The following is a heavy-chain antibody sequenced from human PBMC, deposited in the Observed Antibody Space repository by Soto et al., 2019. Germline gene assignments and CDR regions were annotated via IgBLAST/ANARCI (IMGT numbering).Heavy chain of an antibody. V-gene: IGHV1-18*01. CDR3: ARTVAGYFDS. D-gene: IGHD6-19*01. Sequence: QVQLVQSGAEVKKPGASVKVSCKASGYTFTSSGIRWVRQAPGQGPEWMGWLSTYNADTNYAQKCQGRVTMTTDTSTSTAYMDLRSLRSDDRAVYYCARTVAGYFDSWGQGTLVTVSS. J-gene: IGHJ4*02. CDR2: LSTYNADT. CDR1: GYTFTSSG.